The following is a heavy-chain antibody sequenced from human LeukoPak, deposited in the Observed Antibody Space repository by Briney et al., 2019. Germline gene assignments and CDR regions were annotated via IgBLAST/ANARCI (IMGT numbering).Heavy chain of an antibody. Sequence: ASVRVSCKAPGYSLFSYSTHCVRQTPGQGLEWMGIINPSGGSTRYAQKFQGRVTMTRDTSTSTVYMELSSLRSEDTAVYYCAREIDYWGQGTLVTVSS. CDR2: INPSGGST. CDR3: AREIDY. V-gene: IGHV1-46*01. CDR1: GYSLFSYS. J-gene: IGHJ4*02.